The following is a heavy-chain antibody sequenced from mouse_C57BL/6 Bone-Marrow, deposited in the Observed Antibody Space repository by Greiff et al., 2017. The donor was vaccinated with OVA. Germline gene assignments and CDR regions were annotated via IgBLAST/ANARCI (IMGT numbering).Heavy chain of an antibody. CDR1: GFTFSSYG. Sequence: DVHLVESGGDLVKPGGSLKLSCAASGFTFSSYGMSWVRQTPFKRLEWVATISSGGSYTYYPDSVKGRFTISRDNAKNTLYLQRSSLKSEDTAMYYCARHGGSRRFAYWGQGTLVTVSA. CDR2: ISSGGSYT. J-gene: IGHJ3*01. CDR3: ARHGGSRRFAY. V-gene: IGHV5-6*01.